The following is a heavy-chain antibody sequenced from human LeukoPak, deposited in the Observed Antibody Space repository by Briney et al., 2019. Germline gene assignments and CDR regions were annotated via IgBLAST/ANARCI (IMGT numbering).Heavy chain of an antibody. Sequence: ASVKVSCKASGYTFTGYHIHWVRQAPGHGLEWMGWINPNSGDTNYAQKFQGRVTMTRDTSISTAYMELSSLRSEDTAVYYCASRSGGHYYYMDVWGKGTTVTISS. V-gene: IGHV1-2*02. J-gene: IGHJ6*03. D-gene: IGHD3-10*01. CDR1: GYTFTGYH. CDR2: INPNSGDT. CDR3: ASRSGGHYYYMDV.